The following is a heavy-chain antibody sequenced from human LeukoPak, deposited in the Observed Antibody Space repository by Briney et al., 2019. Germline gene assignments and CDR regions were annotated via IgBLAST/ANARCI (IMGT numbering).Heavy chain of an antibody. CDR2: ISWDGRST. V-gene: IGHV3-43*01. CDR3: AKDISHGAGYYFDY. CDR1: GFTFDDFT. D-gene: IGHD3-9*01. Sequence: AGGSLRLSCTASGFTFDDFTMHWVRQAPGKGLEWVSLISWDGRSTYYADSVRGRFTISRDNSKNSLYLQMKSLRTEDTALYYCAKDISHGAGYYFDYWGQGTLVTVSS. J-gene: IGHJ4*02.